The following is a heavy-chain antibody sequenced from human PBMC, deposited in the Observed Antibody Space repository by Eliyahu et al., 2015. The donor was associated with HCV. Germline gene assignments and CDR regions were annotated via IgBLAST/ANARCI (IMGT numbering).Heavy chain of an antibody. J-gene: IGHJ2*01. CDR3: ARAARSTSFEGFYFDV. D-gene: IGHD2-2*01. V-gene: IGHV3-9*01. CDR2: ISWNGXI. CDR1: GFAFEDXA. Sequence: EVQLVESGGGLVEPGRSLRLSCAASGFAFEDXAMPWVRRAPGKGLEWVSYISWNGXIAYXDSVKGRFTISRDNAKNSVDLVMNSLRVEDTAFYYCARAARSTSFEGFYFDVWGRGSLVTVSS.